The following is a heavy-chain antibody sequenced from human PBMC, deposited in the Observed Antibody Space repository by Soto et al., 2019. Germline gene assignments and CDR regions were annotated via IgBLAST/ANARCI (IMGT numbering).Heavy chain of an antibody. V-gene: IGHV3-23*01. Sequence: PGGSLRLSCAASGFTFSSYAMSWVRQAPGKGLEWVSAISGSGGSTYYADSVKGRFTISRDNSKNTLYLQMDSLRAEDTAVYYCAKVSGASTDPVYDFLSGYSTDWYYFDFWGQGTLVTVSS. CDR2: ISGSGGST. CDR3: AKVSGASTDPVYDFLSGYSTDWYYFDF. J-gene: IGHJ4*02. D-gene: IGHD3-9*01. CDR1: GFTFSSYA.